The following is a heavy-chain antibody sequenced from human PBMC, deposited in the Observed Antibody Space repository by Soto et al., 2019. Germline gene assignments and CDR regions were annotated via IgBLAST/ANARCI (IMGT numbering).Heavy chain of an antibody. V-gene: IGHV4-59*01. CDR2: IHYNGNT. J-gene: IGHJ4*02. CDR3: AREGNLGRWLQPLDF. CDR1: GDSIGAYS. Sequence: SETVSLPCTVAGDSIGAYSGSWVRQPPGKGLEWIGNIHYNGNTKYNPSLKSRVTMSVDTSKNQFSLKLISVTAADTAKYFCAREGNLGRWLQPLDFWGQGTLVTVSS. D-gene: IGHD5-12*01.